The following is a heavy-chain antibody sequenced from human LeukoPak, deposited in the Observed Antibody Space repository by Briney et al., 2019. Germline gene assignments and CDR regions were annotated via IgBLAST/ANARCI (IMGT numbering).Heavy chain of an antibody. CDR1: GYTFTSYG. D-gene: IGHD3-3*01. Sequence: SVKVSCKASGYTFTSYGISWVRQAPGQGLEWMGRIIPILGIANYAQKFQGRVTITADKSTSTAYMELSSLRSEDTAVYYCARTPTKSYDFWSGYLYYFDYWGQGTLVTVSS. CDR3: ARTPTKSYDFWSGYLYYFDY. CDR2: IIPILGIA. J-gene: IGHJ4*02. V-gene: IGHV1-69*04.